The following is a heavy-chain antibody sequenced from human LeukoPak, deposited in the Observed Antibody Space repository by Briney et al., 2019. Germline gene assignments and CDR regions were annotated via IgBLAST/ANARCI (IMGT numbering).Heavy chain of an antibody. V-gene: IGHV1-2*02. CDR3: ARNFGDFWSGNDYNWFDP. Sequence: ASVKVSCEASGFTFAGYYIYWVRQAPGQGLEWMGWINPNNGATNYAQKFQGRVTVTRDTSISTAYMELSRLTSDDTAVYYCARNFGDFWSGNDYNWFDPWGQGTLVTVSS. CDR2: INPNNGAT. J-gene: IGHJ5*02. CDR1: GFTFAGYY. D-gene: IGHD3-3*01.